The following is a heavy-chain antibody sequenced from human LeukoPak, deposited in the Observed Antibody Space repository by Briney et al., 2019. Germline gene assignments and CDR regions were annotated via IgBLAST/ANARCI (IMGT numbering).Heavy chain of an antibody. V-gene: IGHV4-31*03. D-gene: IGHD2-15*01. Sequence: SQTLSLTCTVSGGSISSGGYYWSWIRQHPGKGLEWIGYIYYSGSTNYNPSLKSRVTISVDTSKNQFSLKLSSVTAADTAVYYCAREVVVVAATKDYYYYGMDVWGQGTTVTVSS. CDR1: GGSISSGGYY. J-gene: IGHJ6*02. CDR3: AREVVVVAATKDYYYYGMDV. CDR2: IYYSGST.